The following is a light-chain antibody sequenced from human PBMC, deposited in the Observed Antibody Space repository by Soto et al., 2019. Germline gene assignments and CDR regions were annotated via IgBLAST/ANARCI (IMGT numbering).Light chain of an antibody. J-gene: IGKJ4*01. CDR1: RSSSSW. Sequence: IQMTHAHSTLSASVGNRVIITCRASRSSSSWLARYQQKPGKAPKLLIYDASSMESGVPERFSGSGSGTEFTLTISSLQPDDFAIYYCQQYSSYSRTFGRGTKVDI. V-gene: IGKV1-5*01. CDR3: QQYSSYSRT. CDR2: DAS.